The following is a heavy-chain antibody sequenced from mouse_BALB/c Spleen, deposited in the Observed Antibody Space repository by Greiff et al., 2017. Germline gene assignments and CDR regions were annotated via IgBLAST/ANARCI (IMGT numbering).Heavy chain of an antibody. V-gene: IGHV5-6-4*01. Sequence: EVKVEESGGGLVKPGGSLKLSCAASGFTFSSYTMSWVRQTPEKRLEWVATISSGGSYTYYPDSVKGRFTISRDNAKNTLYLQMSSLKSEDTAMYYCTRRDSSGYPYYYAMDYWGQGTSVTVSS. CDR1: GFTFSSYT. CDR2: ISSGGSYT. CDR3: TRRDSSGYPYYYAMDY. D-gene: IGHD3-2*01. J-gene: IGHJ4*01.